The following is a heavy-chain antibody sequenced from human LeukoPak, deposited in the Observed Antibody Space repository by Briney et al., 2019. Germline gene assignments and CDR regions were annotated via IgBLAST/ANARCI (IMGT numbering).Heavy chain of an antibody. V-gene: IGHV3-23*01. CDR1: GFTFSSYA. CDR2: ISGSGGST. CDR3: AKSNYASVYYYYGMDV. Sequence: TGGSLRLSCAASGFTFSSYAMSWVRQAPGKGLEWVSAISGSGGSTYYADSVKGRFTISRDNSKNTLYLQMNSLRAEDTAVYYCAKSNYASVYYYYGMDVWGQGTTVIVSS. D-gene: IGHD4-11*01. J-gene: IGHJ6*02.